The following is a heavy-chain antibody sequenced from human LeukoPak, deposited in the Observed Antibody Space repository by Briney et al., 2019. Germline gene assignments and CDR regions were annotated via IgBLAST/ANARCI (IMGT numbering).Heavy chain of an antibody. Sequence: SETLSLTCTVSGGSISSSSYYWGWIRQPPGRGLEWIGSIYYSGSTYYNPSLKSRVTISVDTSKNQFSLKLSSVTAADTAVYYCARLQTAVAGFDYWGQGTLVTVSS. D-gene: IGHD6-19*01. J-gene: IGHJ4*02. CDR2: IYYSGST. V-gene: IGHV4-39*01. CDR3: ARLQTAVAGFDY. CDR1: GGSISSSSYY.